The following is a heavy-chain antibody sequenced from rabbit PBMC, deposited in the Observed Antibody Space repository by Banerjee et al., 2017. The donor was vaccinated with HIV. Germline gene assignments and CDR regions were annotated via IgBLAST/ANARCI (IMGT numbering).Heavy chain of an antibody. Sequence: QEQLVESGGGLVKPEGSLTLTCKASGFSFSDKAVMCWVRQAPGKGLEWIACINVVTGKAVYASWAKGRFTFSKTSSTTVTLQMTSLTAADTATYFCARDLPGVIGWNFGWWGPGTLVTVS. CDR3: ARDLPGVIGWNFGW. CDR1: GFSFSDKAV. CDR2: INVVTGKA. J-gene: IGHJ4*01. D-gene: IGHD4-1*01. V-gene: IGHV1S45*01.